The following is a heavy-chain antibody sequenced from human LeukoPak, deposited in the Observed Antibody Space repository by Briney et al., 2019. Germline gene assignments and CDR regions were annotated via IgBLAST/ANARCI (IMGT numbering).Heavy chain of an antibody. J-gene: IGHJ5*02. Sequence: PGGSLRLSCAASGFSFNNFAMHWVRQAPGKGLEWVAQISYDGSSKYNEDSVKGRFTISRDDSKNTLYLQMNSLRAEDTAVYYCARGTYSTPRGDWFDPWGQGTLVTVSS. CDR2: ISYDGSSK. V-gene: IGHV3-30*04. D-gene: IGHD2-2*01. CDR1: GFSFNNFA. CDR3: ARGTYSTPRGDWFDP.